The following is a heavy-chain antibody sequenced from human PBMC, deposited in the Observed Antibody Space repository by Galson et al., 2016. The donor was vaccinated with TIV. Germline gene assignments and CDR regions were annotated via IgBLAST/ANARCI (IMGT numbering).Heavy chain of an antibody. CDR1: EFVFSSFW. V-gene: IGHV3-7*03. CDR2: IKQDGSEK. D-gene: IGHD3-16*01. Sequence: SLRLSCAASEFVFSSFWMTWVRQAPGKGLEWVANIKQDGSEKYYVDSVKGRFTISRDNAKNSMYLQMNSLRAEDTAVYYCARGRGGEYFDYWGQGILVTVSS. CDR3: ARGRGGEYFDY. J-gene: IGHJ4*02.